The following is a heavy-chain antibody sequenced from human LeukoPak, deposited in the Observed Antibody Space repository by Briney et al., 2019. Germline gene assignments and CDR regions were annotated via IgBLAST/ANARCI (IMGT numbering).Heavy chain of an antibody. Sequence: SETLSLTCTVSGGSISSYYWSWIRQPPGKGLEWIGYIYYSGSTNYNPSLESRVTISVDTSKNQFSLKLSSVTAADTAVYYCARGGYSGHDWEDWFDPWGQGTLVTVSS. V-gene: IGHV4-59*01. CDR2: IYYSGST. J-gene: IGHJ5*02. CDR1: GGSISSYY. D-gene: IGHD5-12*01. CDR3: ARGGYSGHDWEDWFDP.